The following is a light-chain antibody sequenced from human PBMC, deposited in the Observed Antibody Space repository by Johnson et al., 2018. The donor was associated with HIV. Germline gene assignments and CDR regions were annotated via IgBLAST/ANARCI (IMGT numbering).Light chain of an antibody. CDR1: SSNIGNYY. V-gene: IGLV1-51*02. J-gene: IGLJ1*01. Sequence: QSVLTQPPSVSAAPGQKVTISCSGSSSNIGNYYVSWYHQPPGTAPQLLIYDNNNRPPGFPARFFGSTSATSAALGTTGLPPGDEADYYCGTWDSRLITDVFGTGTKVTVL. CDR2: DNN. CDR3: GTWDSRLITDV.